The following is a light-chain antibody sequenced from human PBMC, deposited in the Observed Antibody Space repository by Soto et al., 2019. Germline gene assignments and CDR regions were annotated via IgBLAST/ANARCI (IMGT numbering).Light chain of an antibody. Sequence: DIQMTQSPSTLSASVGDRVTITCRASQSISRWLAWYQQKPGKAPKILIYEASSLETGVTSRFGGSGTGTEFTLTISSLQPDDFATYYCQQYSGYSPRTFGQGTKVEIK. V-gene: IGKV1-5*03. CDR3: QQYSGYSPRT. CDR1: QSISRW. CDR2: EAS. J-gene: IGKJ1*01.